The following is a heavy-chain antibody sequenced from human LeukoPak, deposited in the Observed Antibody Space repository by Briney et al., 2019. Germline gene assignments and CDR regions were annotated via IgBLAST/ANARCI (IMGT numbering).Heavy chain of an antibody. Sequence: SETLSLTCAVYGGSFSGYYWSWIRQPPGKGLEWIGEINHSGSTNYNPSLKSRVTISVDTSKNQFSLKLSSVTAADTAVYYCARGRAYSYDSSGYYPDFDYWGQGTLVTVSS. J-gene: IGHJ4*02. CDR3: ARGRAYSYDSSGYYPDFDY. D-gene: IGHD3-22*01. CDR2: INHSGST. CDR1: GGSFSGYY. V-gene: IGHV4-34*01.